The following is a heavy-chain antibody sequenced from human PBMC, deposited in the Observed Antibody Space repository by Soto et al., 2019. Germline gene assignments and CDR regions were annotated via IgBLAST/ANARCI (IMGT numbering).Heavy chain of an antibody. CDR2: ISWNSGSI. D-gene: IGHD1-1*01. CDR3: AQYRYGNFDY. V-gene: IGHV3-9*01. J-gene: IGHJ4*02. Sequence: PGGSLRLSCAASGFTFDDYAMHWVRQAPGNGLEWVSGISWNSGSIGYADSVKGRFTISRDTSKNQVVLTMTNMDPVDTATYYCAQYRYGNFDYWGQGALVTVSS. CDR1: GFTFDDYA.